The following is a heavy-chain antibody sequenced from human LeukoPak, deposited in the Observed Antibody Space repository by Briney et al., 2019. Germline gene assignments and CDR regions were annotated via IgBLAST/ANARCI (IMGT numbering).Heavy chain of an antibody. V-gene: IGHV1-69*13. CDR1: GYTFTSYD. CDR2: IIPIFGSA. D-gene: IGHD3-10*01. CDR3: AGHDAFGERTGAWGHYYYMDV. Sequence: ASVKVSCKASGYTFTSYDINWVRQTPGQGLEWMGGIIPIFGSANYAQKFQGRVTMTADESTSTAYMELRSQTPEDTALYYGAGHDAFGERTGAWGHYYYMDVWGKGTTVTISS. J-gene: IGHJ6*03.